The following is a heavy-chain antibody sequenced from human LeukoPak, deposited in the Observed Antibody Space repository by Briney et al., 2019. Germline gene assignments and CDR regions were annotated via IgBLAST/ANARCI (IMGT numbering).Heavy chain of an antibody. Sequence: SETLSLTCTVSGGSISSGSYHWSWIRQPAGKGLEWIGRIYTSGSTNYNPSLKSRVTISVDTSKNQFSLKLSSVTAADTAVYYCARDKMGYDYWGQGTLVTVSS. D-gene: IGHD5-24*01. CDR2: IYTSGST. J-gene: IGHJ4*02. CDR3: ARDKMGYDY. CDR1: GGSISSGSYH. V-gene: IGHV4-61*02.